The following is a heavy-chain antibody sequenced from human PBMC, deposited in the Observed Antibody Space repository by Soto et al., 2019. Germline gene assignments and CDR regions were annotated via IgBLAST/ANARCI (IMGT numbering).Heavy chain of an antibody. V-gene: IGHV3-64*01. CDR2: INGNGDST. CDR1: GFTFSGYS. Sequence: EVQLVESGGGLVQPGGSLRLSCAASGFTFSGYSMHWVRQAPGKGLEYVSAINGNGDSTYYANSVKGRFTISRDNSKNTLYLQMRSLRADDMAVYFCVRVGSGYDFWGQGTLVTVSS. J-gene: IGHJ4*02. D-gene: IGHD1-26*01. CDR3: VRVGSGYDF.